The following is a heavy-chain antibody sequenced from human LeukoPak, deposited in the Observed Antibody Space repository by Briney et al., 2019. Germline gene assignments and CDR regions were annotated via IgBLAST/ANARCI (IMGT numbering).Heavy chain of an antibody. CDR2: INEDGSEK. Sequence: GGSLRLSCVALEFSFETYWMSWVRQAPGKGPEWVANINEDGSEKHYVGSVRGRFTISRDNADNSLHLQMNSLRPEDMAVYYCARGETMDVWGEGTTVTVSS. CDR3: ARGETMDV. CDR1: EFSFETYW. D-gene: IGHD5-24*01. J-gene: IGHJ6*03. V-gene: IGHV3-7*01.